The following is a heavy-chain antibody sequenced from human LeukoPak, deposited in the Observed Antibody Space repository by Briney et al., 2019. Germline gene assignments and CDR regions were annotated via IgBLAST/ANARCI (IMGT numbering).Heavy chain of an antibody. J-gene: IGHJ3*02. D-gene: IGHD3-3*01. CDR1: GYTFTDYY. Sequence: ASVKVSCKVSGYTFTDYYMHWVQQAPGKGLEWMGLVDPEDGETIYAEKFQGRVTITADTSTDTAYMELSSLRSEDTAVYYCATASSAITVFGVVIVNNALDIWGQGTMVTVSS. V-gene: IGHV1-69-2*01. CDR3: ATASSAITVFGVVIVNNALDI. CDR2: VDPEDGET.